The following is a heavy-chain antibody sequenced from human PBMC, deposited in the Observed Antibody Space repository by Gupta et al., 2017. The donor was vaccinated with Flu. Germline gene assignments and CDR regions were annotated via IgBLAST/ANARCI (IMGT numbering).Heavy chain of an antibody. J-gene: IGHJ3*02. CDR3: ARATRYHDYAFDI. Sequence: QLQLQESGPGLVKPSETLSLTCTVSGGSISSSRYYWGWIRQPPGKGLEWIGSIYYSGSTYYNPSLKSRVTISVDTSKNQFSLKLSSVTAADTAVYYCARATRYHDYAFDIWGQGTMVTVSS. V-gene: IGHV4-39*01. CDR1: GGSISSSRYY. D-gene: IGHD1-1*01. CDR2: IYYSGST.